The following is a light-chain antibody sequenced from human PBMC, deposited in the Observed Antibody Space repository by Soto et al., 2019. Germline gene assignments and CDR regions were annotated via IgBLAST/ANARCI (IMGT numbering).Light chain of an antibody. J-gene: IGLJ3*02. CDR1: SSNIGRNF. V-gene: IGLV1-51*01. Sequence: QSVLTQPPSVSVAPGQKVTISCSGSSSNIGRNFVSWYQQLPGTAPKLLIYDNNRRPSGIPDRFSGSKSGTSATLGITGLQTGDEADYYCGTWDNSLSAWVFGGGTKLTVL. CDR3: GTWDNSLSAWV. CDR2: DNN.